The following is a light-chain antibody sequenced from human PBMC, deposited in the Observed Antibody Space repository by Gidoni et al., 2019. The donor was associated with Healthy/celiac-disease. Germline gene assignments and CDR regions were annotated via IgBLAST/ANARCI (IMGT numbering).Light chain of an antibody. CDR3: QAWDSSIV. CDR1: KLGDKY. CDR2: QDS. Sequence: SYELTPPPSVSVSPGQTASITCSGDKLGDKYACWSQQKPGQSPVLVIYQDSKRPSGIPERFSGSNSGNTATLTISGTQAMDEADYYCQAWDSSIVFGGGTKLTVL. J-gene: IGLJ2*01. V-gene: IGLV3-1*01.